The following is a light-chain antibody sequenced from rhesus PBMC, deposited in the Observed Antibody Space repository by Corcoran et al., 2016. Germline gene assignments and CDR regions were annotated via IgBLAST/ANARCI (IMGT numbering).Light chain of an antibody. J-gene: IGKJ1*01. CDR2: KAS. V-gene: IGKV1-22*01. CDR1: QSISSW. CDR3: LQYSSSPPT. Sequence: DIQMTQSPSSLSASVGDTVTITCRASQSISSWLDWYQQKPGKAPKLLIYKASSLQSGGPSRFSGSGSVTDFTLTISSLQPEDFATYYCLQYSSSPPTFGQGTKVEIK.